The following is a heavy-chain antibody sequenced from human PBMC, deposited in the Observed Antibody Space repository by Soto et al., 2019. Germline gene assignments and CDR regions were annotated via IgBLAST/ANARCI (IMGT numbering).Heavy chain of an antibody. V-gene: IGHV3-23*01. D-gene: IGHD6-13*01. J-gene: IGHJ5*02. CDR3: AKDFTAYLSSWFHL. CDR1: EFTFSSNA. Sequence: EVQLLESGGGLVQPGGSLRLSCAASEFTFSSNAMHWVRQAPGKGLEWVSGITGSGSTTFYADSVKGRFTISRENSKNTLYLHMSSLRAEDTAIYYCAKDFTAYLSSWFHLWVQGTLVTVSS. CDR2: ITGSGSTT.